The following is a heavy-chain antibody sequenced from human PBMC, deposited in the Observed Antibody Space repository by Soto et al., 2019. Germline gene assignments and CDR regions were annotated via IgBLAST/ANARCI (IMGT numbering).Heavy chain of an antibody. CDR3: VRDGTKTLRDWFDP. Sequence: DTLSLTCTVSGASISGFYWSWIRKSAGKGLEWIGRIYATGTTDYNPSLKSRVMMSVDTSKKQFSLKLRSVTAADTAVYYCVRDGTKTLRDWFDPWGQGISVTVSS. V-gene: IGHV4-4*07. CDR2: IYATGTT. J-gene: IGHJ5*02. D-gene: IGHD1-1*01. CDR1: GASISGFY.